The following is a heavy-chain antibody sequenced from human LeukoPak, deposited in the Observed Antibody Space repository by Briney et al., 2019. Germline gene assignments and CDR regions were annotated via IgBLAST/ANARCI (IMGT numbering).Heavy chain of an antibody. Sequence: GGSLRLSCVASGFTFSNYGMHWVRQAPGKGLDWVAVIWYDGSYKYYADSVKGRFTISRENPKNTLYLQMDSLRAEDTAIYYCAKVVQYTASTGTGLDYWAREPWSPSPQ. J-gene: IGHJ4*02. CDR2: IWYDGSYK. D-gene: IGHD1-1*01. CDR1: GFTFSNYG. V-gene: IGHV3-33*06. CDR3: AKVVQYTASTGTGLDY.